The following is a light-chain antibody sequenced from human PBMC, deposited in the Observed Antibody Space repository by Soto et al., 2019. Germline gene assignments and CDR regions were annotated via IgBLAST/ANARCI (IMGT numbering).Light chain of an antibody. J-gene: IGKJ1*01. Sequence: DIVMTQSPDSLAVSLGERATNNCKSSQSVLYSSNNKNYLAWYQQKPGQPPKLLIYWASTRESGVPGRFSGSGSGTDFTLTVSSLQAEDVAVYFCQQYYTTPRTFGQGTKVEIK. V-gene: IGKV4-1*01. CDR2: WAS. CDR1: QSVLYSSNNKNY. CDR3: QQYYTTPRT.